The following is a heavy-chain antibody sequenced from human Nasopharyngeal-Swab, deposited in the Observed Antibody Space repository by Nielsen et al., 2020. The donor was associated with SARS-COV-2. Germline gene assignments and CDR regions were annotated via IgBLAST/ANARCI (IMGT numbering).Heavy chain of an antibody. CDR2: ISAYNGNT. CDR3: ASNPLYCSSTSCYHDAFDI. J-gene: IGHJ3*02. Sequence: ASVKVSCKASGYTFTSYGISWVRQAPGQGLEWMGWISAYNGNTNYALKLQGRVTMTTDTSTSTAYMELRSLRSDDTAVYYCASNPLYCSSTSCYHDAFDIWGQGTMVTVSS. CDR1: GYTFTSYG. D-gene: IGHD2-2*01. V-gene: IGHV1-18*01.